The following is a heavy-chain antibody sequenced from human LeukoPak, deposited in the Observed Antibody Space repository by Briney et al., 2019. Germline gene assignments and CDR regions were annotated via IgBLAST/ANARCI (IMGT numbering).Heavy chain of an antibody. D-gene: IGHD2-2*01. CDR3: ARHLGCRSPSCPDDGFDI. V-gene: IGHV4-39*01. CDR2: ICYSGST. Sequence: SETLSLTCTVSGGSISSGSYYWGWIRQPPGMGPEGFVRICYSGSTHYNPSLKSRVTRSVDTPKNQFSLILTSVTAADTSVYYCARHLGCRSPSCPDDGFDIWGQGTMVTVSS. CDR1: GGSISSGSYY. J-gene: IGHJ3*02.